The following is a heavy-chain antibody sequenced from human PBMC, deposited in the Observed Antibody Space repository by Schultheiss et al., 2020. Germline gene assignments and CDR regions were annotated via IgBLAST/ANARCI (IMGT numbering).Heavy chain of an antibody. J-gene: IGHJ6*02. V-gene: IGHV3-23*01. CDR3: ARELELRLAYYYYYGMDV. Sequence: GGSLRLSCAASAFTFSNYAMTWVRQAPGKGLEWVSSLGGGGGNTYYADSVKGRFTISRDNSKNTLYLQMNSLRAEDTAVYYCARELELRLAYYYYYGMDVWGQGTTVTVSS. CDR1: AFTFSNYA. CDR2: LGGGGGNT. D-gene: IGHD1-7*01.